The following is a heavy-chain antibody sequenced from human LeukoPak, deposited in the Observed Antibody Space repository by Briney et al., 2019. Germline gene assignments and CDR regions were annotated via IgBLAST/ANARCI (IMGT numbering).Heavy chain of an antibody. J-gene: IGHJ2*01. V-gene: IGHV3-23*01. D-gene: IGHD2-2*02. CDR2: ITGSGGNT. CDR3: AKDLPTPGGIGWYFDL. Sequence: YPGGSLRLSCAASGFTFSSYAMSWVRQGPGKGLEWVSTITGSGGNTYYADSVKGRFTISRDNSKNTLYLQMSSLRAEDTALYYCAKDLPTPGGIGWYFDLWGRGTLVTVSS. CDR1: GFTFSSYA.